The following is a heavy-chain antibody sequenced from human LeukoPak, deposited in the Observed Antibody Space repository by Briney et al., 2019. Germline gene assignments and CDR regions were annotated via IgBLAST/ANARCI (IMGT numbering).Heavy chain of an antibody. CDR1: GFTLSTYS. V-gene: IGHV3-21*01. CDR2: ISSSSLYI. D-gene: IGHD5-24*01. CDR3: AREGDGYNSPIDY. Sequence: GGSLKLSCAASGFTLSTYSLNWVRQAPGKGLEWVSSISSSSLYIYYADSVKGRFTISRDNAKNSLFLQMNSLRAEDTAVYYCAREGDGYNSPIDYWGQGTLVTVSS. J-gene: IGHJ4*02.